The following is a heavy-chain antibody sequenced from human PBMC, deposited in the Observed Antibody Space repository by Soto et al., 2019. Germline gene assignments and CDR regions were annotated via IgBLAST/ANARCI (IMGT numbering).Heavy chain of an antibody. CDR3: ARGKGMEEIYYYYGMDV. Sequence: ASVKVSCKASGYSFSTHSMHWVRQAPGQGLEWMGWINGGNGNTKYSQKLRDRVTITRDASASTGYMELRSLRSDDTAVYYCARGKGMEEIYYYYGMDVWGHGTTGTVS. V-gene: IGHV1-3*01. CDR2: INGGNGNT. D-gene: IGHD1-1*01. CDR1: GYSFSTHS. J-gene: IGHJ6*02.